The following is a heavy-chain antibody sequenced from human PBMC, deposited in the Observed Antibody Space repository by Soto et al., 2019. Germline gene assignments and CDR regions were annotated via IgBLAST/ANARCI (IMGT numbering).Heavy chain of an antibody. CDR3: AKDPGYCSGGSCFDY. V-gene: IGHV3-30*18. D-gene: IGHD2-15*01. CDR1: GFTFSSYG. J-gene: IGHJ4*02. Sequence: GGSLRLSCAASGFTFSSYGMHWVRQAPGKGLEWVAVISYDGSNKYYADSVKGRFTISRDNSKNTLYLQMNSLRAEDTAVYYCAKDPGYCSGGSCFDYWGQGTLVTVSS. CDR2: ISYDGSNK.